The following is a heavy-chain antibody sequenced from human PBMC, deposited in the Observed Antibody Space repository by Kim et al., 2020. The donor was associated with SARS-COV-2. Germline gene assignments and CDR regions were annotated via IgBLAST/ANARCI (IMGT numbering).Heavy chain of an antibody. V-gene: IGHV4-30-2*01. D-gene: IGHD3-22*01. CDR3: ARAGYSDYYDSSGNNWFDP. Sequence: SETLSLTCAVSGGSISSGGYSWSWIRQPPGKGLEWIGNIYHSGSTYYNPSLKSRVTISVDRSKNQFSLKVRSVTAADTAVDYCARAGYSDYYDSSGNNWFDPWGQGTLVTVAS. CDR2: IYHSGST. CDR1: GGSISSGGYS. J-gene: IGHJ5*02.